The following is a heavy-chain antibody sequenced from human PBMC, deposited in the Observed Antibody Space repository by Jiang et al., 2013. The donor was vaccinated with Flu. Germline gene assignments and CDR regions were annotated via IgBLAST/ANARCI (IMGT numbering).Heavy chain of an antibody. Sequence: PGSSVKVSCKASGGTFSSYAISWVRQAPGQGLEWMGGIIPILGIANYAQKFQGRVTITADKSTSTAYMELSSLEASDTAMYYCARHALGSSGWHYFDDWGQGTLVTVSS. CDR3: ARHALGSSGWHYFDD. CDR2: IIPILGIA. D-gene: IGHD6-25*01. CDR1: GGTFSSYA. V-gene: IGHV1-69*04. J-gene: IGHJ4*02.